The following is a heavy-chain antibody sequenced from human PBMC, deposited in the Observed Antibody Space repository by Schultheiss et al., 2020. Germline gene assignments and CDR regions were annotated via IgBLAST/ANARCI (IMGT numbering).Heavy chain of an antibody. D-gene: IGHD3-3*01. CDR1: GGSVSSGSYY. CDR2: IYHSGRT. V-gene: IGHV4-39*07. J-gene: IGHJ4*02. CDR3: TRGGQELLRFFHPDEVGFYFDY. Sequence: SETLSLTCTVSGGSVSSGSYYWSWLRQTPGKGLEWIGTIYHSGRTYYNPSLKSRVTISLHTSSNQFSLNLNSVTAADTAVYYCTRGGQELLRFFHPDEVGFYFDYWGQGSLVTVSS.